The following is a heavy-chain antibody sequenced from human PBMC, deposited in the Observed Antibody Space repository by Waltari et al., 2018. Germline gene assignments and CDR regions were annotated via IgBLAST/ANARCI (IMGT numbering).Heavy chain of an antibody. CDR1: GGSISSYY. D-gene: IGHD3-22*01. CDR3: ARGPFYYYDSGQSYYFDY. Sequence: QVQLQESGPGLVKPSETLSLTCTVSGGSISSYYWSWLRQPAGQGLEWIGRIYTSGSTNYNPSLKSRVTMSVDTSKNQFSLKLSSVTAADTAVYYCARGPFYYYDSGQSYYFDYWGQGTLVTVSS. CDR2: IYTSGST. J-gene: IGHJ4*02. V-gene: IGHV4-4*07.